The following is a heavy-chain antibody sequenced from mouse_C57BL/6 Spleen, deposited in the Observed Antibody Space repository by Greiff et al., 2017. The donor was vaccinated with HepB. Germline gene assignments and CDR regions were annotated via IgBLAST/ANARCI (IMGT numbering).Heavy chain of an antibody. CDR2: IYPRDGST. CDR3: ARAYYSNFHYYAMDY. CDR1: GYTFTSYD. J-gene: IGHJ4*01. Sequence: VQLQQSGPELVKPGASVKLSCKASGYTFTSYDINWVKQRPGQGLEWIGWIYPRDGSTKYNEKFKGKATLTVDTSSSTAYMELHSLTSEDSAVYFCARAYYSNFHYYAMDYWGQGTSVTVSS. D-gene: IGHD2-5*01. V-gene: IGHV1-85*01.